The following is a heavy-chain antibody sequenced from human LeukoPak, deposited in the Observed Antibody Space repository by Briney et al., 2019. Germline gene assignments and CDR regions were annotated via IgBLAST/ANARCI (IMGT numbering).Heavy chain of an antibody. CDR2: MYISGST. CDR3: AREVRTGYWPHVHYYYYMDV. J-gene: IGHJ6*03. V-gene: IGHV4-4*07. D-gene: IGHD3/OR15-3a*01. CDR1: GGSISSHY. Sequence: SETLSLTCTVSGGSISSHYWSWIRQPAGKGLEWIGHMYISGSTDYNPSLKSRVTMSVETSKNQFSLKLSSVTAADTAAYYCAREVRTGYWPHVHYYYYMDVWGKGTTVTVSS.